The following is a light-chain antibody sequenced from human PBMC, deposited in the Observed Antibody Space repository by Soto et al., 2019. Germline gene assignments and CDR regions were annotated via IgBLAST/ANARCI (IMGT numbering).Light chain of an antibody. CDR2: GSS. CDR1: QSVSSN. J-gene: IGKJ1*01. CDR3: QQYNNWPRT. V-gene: IGKV3-15*01. Sequence: EILMTQSPATLSVFPGERVTLSCRASQSVSSNLAWYQQKPGQPPRLLIYGSSTRAAGIPARFSGSGSGTEFTLTIRSLQSEEFAVYYCQQYNNWPRTFGQGTKVDIK.